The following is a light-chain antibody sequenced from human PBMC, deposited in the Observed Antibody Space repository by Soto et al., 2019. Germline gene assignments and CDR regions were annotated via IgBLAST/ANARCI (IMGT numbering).Light chain of an antibody. CDR2: RAS. CDR1: QSIHIY. CDR3: QQYHSYLST. V-gene: IGKV1-5*03. Sequence: DIQMTQSPSTLSGSVGDSVTITCRASQSIHIYLAWYQQKPGKAPKLLIYRASTLEGGVPSRFSGSGSGTDITLTINSLQPDDIATYYCQQYHSYLSTFGQGTKVEIK. J-gene: IGKJ2*01.